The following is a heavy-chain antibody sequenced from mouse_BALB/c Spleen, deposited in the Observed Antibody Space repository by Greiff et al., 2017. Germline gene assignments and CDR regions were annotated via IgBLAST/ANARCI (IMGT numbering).Heavy chain of an antibody. CDR1: GFTFSSFG. CDR2: ISSGSSTI. V-gene: IGHV5-17*02. CDR3: ARSAYYGYDGGVGVGY. J-gene: IGHJ2*01. D-gene: IGHD2-9*01. Sequence: EVQGVESGGGLVQPGGSRKLSCAASGFTFSSFGMHWVRQAPEKGLEWVAYISSGSSTIYYADTVKGRFTISRDNPKNTLFLQMTSLRSEDTAMYYCARSAYYGYDGGVGVGYWGQGTTLTVSS.